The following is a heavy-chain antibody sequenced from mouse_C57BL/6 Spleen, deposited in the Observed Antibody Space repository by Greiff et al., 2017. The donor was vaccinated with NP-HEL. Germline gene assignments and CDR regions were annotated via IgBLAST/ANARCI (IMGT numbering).Heavy chain of an antibody. V-gene: IGHV1-15*01. D-gene: IGHD1-1*01. CDR2: IDPETGGT. Sequence: VQLQQSGAELVRPGASVTLSCKASGYTFTDYEMHWVKQTPVHGLEWIGAIDPETGGTAYNQKFKGKAILTADKSSSTAYMELRSLTSEDSAVYYCTRRGTTDAMDYWGQGTSVTVAS. CDR3: TRRGTTDAMDY. J-gene: IGHJ4*01. CDR1: GYTFTDYE.